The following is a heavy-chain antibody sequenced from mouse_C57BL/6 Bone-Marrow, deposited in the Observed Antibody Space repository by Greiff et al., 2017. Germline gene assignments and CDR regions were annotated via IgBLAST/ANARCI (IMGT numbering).Heavy chain of an antibody. CDR3: ASYYGSSYGAMDY. CDR2: IPPNSGST. V-gene: IGHV1-64*01. D-gene: IGHD1-1*01. Sequence: QVQLQQPGAELVKPGASVKLSCKASGYTFTSYWMHWVKQRPGQGLEWIGMIPPNSGSTNYNEKFKSKATLTVDKSSSTAYMQLSSLTSEDSAVYYCASYYGSSYGAMDYWGQGTSVTVSS. CDR1: GYTFTSYW. J-gene: IGHJ4*01.